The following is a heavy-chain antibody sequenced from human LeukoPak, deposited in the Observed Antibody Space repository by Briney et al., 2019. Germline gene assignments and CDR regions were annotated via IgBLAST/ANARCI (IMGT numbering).Heavy chain of an antibody. V-gene: IGHV4-59*05. D-gene: IGHD6-19*01. J-gene: IGHJ4*02. CDR3: ARAAGIAVAGSYFDY. CDR1: GGSISSYY. CDR2: IYYSGST. Sequence: SETLSLTCTVSGGSISSYYWSWIRQPPGKGLEWIGSIYYSGSTYYNPSLKSRVTISVDTSKNQFSLKLSSVTAADTAVYYCARAAGIAVAGSYFDYWGQGTLVTVSS.